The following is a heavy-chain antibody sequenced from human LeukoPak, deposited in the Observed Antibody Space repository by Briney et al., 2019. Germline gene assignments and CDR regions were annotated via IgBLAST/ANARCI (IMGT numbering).Heavy chain of an antibody. V-gene: IGHV4-31*03. J-gene: IGHJ4*02. CDR2: TSYSEGT. CDR3: ATADWESFYFDS. CDR1: GGSFSRGGYY. D-gene: IGHD1-26*01. Sequence: SETLSLTCTVSGGSFSRGGYYWTRIPQHPGKGLEWIGFTSYSEGTYYNPSLMSRITISVDRSQNQFSLKMRDVTAADTAVYFCATADWESFYFDSWGQGALVAVSS.